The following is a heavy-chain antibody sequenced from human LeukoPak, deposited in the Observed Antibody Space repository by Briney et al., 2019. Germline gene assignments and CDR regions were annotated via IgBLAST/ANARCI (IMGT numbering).Heavy chain of an antibody. J-gene: IGHJ4*02. CDR1: GGTFSSYA. D-gene: IGHD1-26*01. CDR2: IIPIFGTA. CDR3: ARVGYYRNYFDY. Sequence: GASVKVSCKASGGTFSSYAISWVRQAPGRGLEWMGGIIPIFGTANYAQRFQGRVTITADESTSTAYMELSSLRSEDTAVYYCARVGYYRNYFDYWGQGTLVTVSS. V-gene: IGHV1-69*13.